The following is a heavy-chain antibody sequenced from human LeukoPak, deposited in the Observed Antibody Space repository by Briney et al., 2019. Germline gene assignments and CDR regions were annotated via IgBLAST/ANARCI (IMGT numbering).Heavy chain of an antibody. D-gene: IGHD3-10*01. CDR3: ARDPISYGSGSYSWFDP. CDR1: GYTFTGYY. Sequence: ASVKVSCKASGYTFTGYYMHWVRQAPGQGLEWMGWINTNSGGTNYAQKLQGRVTMTRDTSISTAYMELSRLRSDDTAVYYCARDPISYGSGSYSWFDPWGQGTLVTVSS. CDR2: INTNSGGT. J-gene: IGHJ5*02. V-gene: IGHV1-2*02.